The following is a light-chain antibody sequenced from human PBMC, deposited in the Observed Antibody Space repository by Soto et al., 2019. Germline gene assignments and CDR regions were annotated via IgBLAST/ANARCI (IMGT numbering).Light chain of an antibody. V-gene: IGKV3-15*01. CDR2: DAS. CDR3: HQYNNWPPEVT. Sequence: EIVMTQSPATLSVSPGERATISCRASQSISSNLAWYQQKPGQAPRLLIYDASNRATGIPARFRGSGSGTDFTLTISSLQSEDFAVYYCHQYNNWPPEVTFGGGTKVDIK. J-gene: IGKJ4*01. CDR1: QSISSN.